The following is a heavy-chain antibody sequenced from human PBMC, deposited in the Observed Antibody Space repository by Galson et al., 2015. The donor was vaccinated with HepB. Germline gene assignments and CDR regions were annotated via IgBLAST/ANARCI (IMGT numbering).Heavy chain of an antibody. V-gene: IGHV3-11*06. CDR3: TRVAAADYGDHSYFDS. CDR1: GFTFSDYY. Sequence: SLRLSCAASGFTFSDYYMSWIRQAPGKGLEWISYISSSAVYTNYSDSVKGRFTISRGNARNSLFLQINSLRAEDTAVYYCTRVAAADYGDHSYFDSWGQGTLVTVSS. D-gene: IGHD4-17*01. J-gene: IGHJ4*02. CDR2: ISSSAVYT.